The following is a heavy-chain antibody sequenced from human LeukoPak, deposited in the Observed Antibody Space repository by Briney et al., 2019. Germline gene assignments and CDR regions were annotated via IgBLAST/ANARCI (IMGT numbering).Heavy chain of an antibody. Sequence: GGSLRLSCAASGFTFDDYAMHWVRQAPGKGLEWVSGISWNSGSIGYADSVKGRFTISRDNAKSSLYLQMNSLKPEDTALYYCAKDVYGSAPYYMDVWGKGTTVTISS. J-gene: IGHJ6*03. CDR1: GFTFDDYA. V-gene: IGHV3-9*01. CDR3: AKDVYGSAPYYMDV. D-gene: IGHD3-10*01. CDR2: ISWNSGSI.